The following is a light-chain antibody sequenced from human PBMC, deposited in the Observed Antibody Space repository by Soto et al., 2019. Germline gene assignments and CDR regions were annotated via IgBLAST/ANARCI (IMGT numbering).Light chain of an antibody. CDR3: CSYAGSSTLEDV. CDR2: EGS. Sequence: QSALTQPASVSGSPGQSITISCTGTSSDVGSYNLVSWYQQHPGKAPKLMIYEGSKRPSGVSNRFSGSKSGNTASLTISGLQAEDEADYYCCSYAGSSTLEDVFRTGTKVTVL. J-gene: IGLJ1*01. CDR1: SSDVGSYNL. V-gene: IGLV2-23*01.